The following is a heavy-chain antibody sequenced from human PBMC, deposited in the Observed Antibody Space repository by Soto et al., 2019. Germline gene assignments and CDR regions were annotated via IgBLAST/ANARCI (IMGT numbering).Heavy chain of an antibody. V-gene: IGHV4-31*03. CDR1: GGSISSGGYY. J-gene: IGHJ6*02. D-gene: IGHD5-18*01. Sequence: QVQLQESGPGLVKPSQTLSLTCTVSGGSISSGGYYWSWIRPHPGKGLEWIGYIYYSGSTYYNPSLKRRVTISVDTSKNQFSLKLISVTAADTAVYYCAMEAVTNYGMDVWGQGTTVTVSS. CDR3: AMEAVTNYGMDV. CDR2: IYYSGST.